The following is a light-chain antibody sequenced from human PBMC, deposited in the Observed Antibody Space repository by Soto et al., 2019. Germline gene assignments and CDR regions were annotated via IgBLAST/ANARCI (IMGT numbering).Light chain of an antibody. CDR1: QRVGRDY. V-gene: IGKV3-20*01. CDR3: HQYAYAPWT. J-gene: IGKJ1*01. CDR2: NAS. Sequence: EIVLTQSPATVSLSPGERATLSCRASQRVGRDYLAWYQQKPGQAPRVVIYNASNRASGIPDRFSGSGSGTDFTLTISRLEPEDFAVYYCHQYAYAPWTFGQGTKVDIK.